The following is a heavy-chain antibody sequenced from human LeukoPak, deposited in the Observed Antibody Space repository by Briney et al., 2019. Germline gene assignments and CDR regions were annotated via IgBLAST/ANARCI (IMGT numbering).Heavy chain of an antibody. CDR1: GGSFSAYY. CDR2: INHSGST. V-gene: IGHV4-34*01. Sequence: SETLSLTCAVYGGSFSAYYWSWIRQPPGKGLEWIGEINHSGSTNYNPSLKSRVTISVDTSKNQFSLKLSPVTAADTAVYYCARGRFYYDSSGYLGAFDIWGQGTMVTVSS. CDR3: ARGRFYYDSSGYLGAFDI. J-gene: IGHJ3*02. D-gene: IGHD3-22*01.